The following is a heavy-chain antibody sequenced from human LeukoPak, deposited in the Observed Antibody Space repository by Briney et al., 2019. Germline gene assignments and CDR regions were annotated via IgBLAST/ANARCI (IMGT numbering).Heavy chain of an antibody. CDR2: ISSSGSTI. CDR3: AGQLASQNFDY. V-gene: IGHV3-48*04. CDR1: GFTFSSYG. Sequence: GRSLRLSCAASGFTFSSYGMHWVRQAPGKGLEWVSYISSSGSTIYYADSVKGRFTISRDNAKNSLYLQMNSLRAEDTAVYYCAGQLASQNFDYWGQGTLVTVSS. J-gene: IGHJ4*02. D-gene: IGHD6-13*01.